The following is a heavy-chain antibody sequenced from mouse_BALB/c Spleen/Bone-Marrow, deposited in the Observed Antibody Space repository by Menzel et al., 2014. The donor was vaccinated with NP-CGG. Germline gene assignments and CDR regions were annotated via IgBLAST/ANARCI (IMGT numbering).Heavy chain of an antibody. CDR3: ARALGDGYHYAMDY. Sequence: QVQLQQSGAELVKPGAPVKLSCKASGYTFTSYWMNWMKQRPGRGLEWIGRIDPSDSETHYNQKFKDKATLTVDKSSSTAYIQLSSLTSEDSAVYYCARALGDGYHYAMDYWGQGTSVTVSS. J-gene: IGHJ4*01. D-gene: IGHD2-3*01. CDR2: IDPSDSET. V-gene: IGHV1-69*02. CDR1: GYTFTSYW.